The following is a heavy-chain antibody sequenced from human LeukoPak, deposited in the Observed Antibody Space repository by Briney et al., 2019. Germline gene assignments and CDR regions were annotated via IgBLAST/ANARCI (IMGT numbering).Heavy chain of an antibody. V-gene: IGHV1-69*13. CDR2: IIPIFGTA. Sequence: GASVKVSCKASGGTFSSYAISWVRQAPGQGLEWMGGIIPIFGTANYAQKFQGRVTITADESTSTAYMELSSLRSEDTAVYYCARVPDDSYGTDYWGQGTLVTVSS. J-gene: IGHJ4*02. CDR1: GGTFSSYA. CDR3: ARVPDDSYGTDY. D-gene: IGHD5-18*01.